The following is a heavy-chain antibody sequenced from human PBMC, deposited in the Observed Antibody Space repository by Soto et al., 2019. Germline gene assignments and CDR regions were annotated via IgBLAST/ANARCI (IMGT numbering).Heavy chain of an antibody. CDR2: IYYSGST. CDR3: ARLEKKRRGAFDI. D-gene: IGHD1-1*01. J-gene: IGHJ3*02. CDR1: GGSISSSSYY. Sequence: SETLSLTCTVSGGSISSSSYYWGWIRQPPGKGLEWIGSIYYSGSTYYNPSLKSRVTISVDTSKNQFSLKLSSVTAADTAVYYCARLEKKRRGAFDIWGQGTMVTVSS. V-gene: IGHV4-39*01.